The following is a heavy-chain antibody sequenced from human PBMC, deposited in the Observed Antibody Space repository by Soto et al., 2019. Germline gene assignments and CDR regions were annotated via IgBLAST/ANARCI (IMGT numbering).Heavy chain of an antibody. V-gene: IGHV3-23*01. D-gene: IGHD2-2*01. Sequence: PGGSLRLSCAASGFTFSSYAMSWVRQAPGKGLGWVSAISVSGGSTYYADSVKGRFTISRDNSKNTLYLQMNSLRAEDTAVYYCAKGDNPDIVVVPAAIPLDVWGQGTTVTVSS. CDR1: GFTFSSYA. CDR3: AKGDNPDIVVVPAAIPLDV. CDR2: ISVSGGST. J-gene: IGHJ6*02.